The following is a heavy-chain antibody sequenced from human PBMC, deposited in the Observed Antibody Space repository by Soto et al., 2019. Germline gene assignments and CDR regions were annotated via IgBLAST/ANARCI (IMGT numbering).Heavy chain of an antibody. J-gene: IGHJ5*02. Sequence: SETLSLTCTVSGDSITSNSYFWAWIRQPPGKGLEWIGSIYYSGTTYYNPSLKSRVTISVDRSKNQFSLKLSSVTAADTAVYYCDRVPRPWGQGALVTVSS. CDR1: GDSITSNSYF. V-gene: IGHV4-39*07. CDR2: IYYSGTT. CDR3: DRVPRP.